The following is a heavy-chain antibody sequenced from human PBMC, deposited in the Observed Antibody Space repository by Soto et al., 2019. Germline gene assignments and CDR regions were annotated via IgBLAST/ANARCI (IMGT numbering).Heavy chain of an antibody. Sequence: XETLSLTCTVSGCSISSSSYYWGWIRQPPGKGLEWIGSIYYSGSTYYNPSLKSRVTISVDTSKNQFSLKLSSVTAADTAVYYCARSILTGYLSHEWGKGTLVTVSS. D-gene: IGHD3-9*01. CDR2: IYYSGST. CDR3: ARSILTGYLSHE. CDR1: GCSISSSSYY. J-gene: IGHJ4*02. V-gene: IGHV4-39*01.